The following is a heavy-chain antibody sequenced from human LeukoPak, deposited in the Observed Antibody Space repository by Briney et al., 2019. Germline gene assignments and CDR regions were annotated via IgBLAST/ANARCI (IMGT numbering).Heavy chain of an antibody. Sequence: GGSLRLSCAASGYTFSSSAMSWVRQAPGKGLEWVSGISGSGSSTYNADSVKGRFTISRDNSKDTLHLQMNSLRAEDTAVYYCAKVSGSYYGDYWGQGTLVTVSS. CDR2: ISGSGSST. CDR1: GYTFSSSA. D-gene: IGHD1-26*01. J-gene: IGHJ4*02. CDR3: AKVSGSYYGDY. V-gene: IGHV3-23*01.